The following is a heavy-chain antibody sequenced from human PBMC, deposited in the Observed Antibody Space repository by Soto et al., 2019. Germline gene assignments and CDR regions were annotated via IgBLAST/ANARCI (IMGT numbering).Heavy chain of an antibody. D-gene: IGHD6-13*01. J-gene: IGHJ4*02. CDR1: GGSFSGYY. CDR2: INHSGST. V-gene: IGHV4-34*01. Sequence: PSETLSLTCAVYGGSFSGYYWSWIRQPPGKGLEWIGEINHSGSTNYNPSLKSRVTISVDTSKNQFSLKLSSVTAADTAVYYCATKASSWYAIDYWGQGTLVTVSS. CDR3: ATKASSWYAIDY.